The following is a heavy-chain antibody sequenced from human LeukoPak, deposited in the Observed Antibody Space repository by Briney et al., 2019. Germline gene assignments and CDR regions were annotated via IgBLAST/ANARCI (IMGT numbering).Heavy chain of an antibody. J-gene: IGHJ6*02. CDR1: GGSIGTYS. CDR2: IYYSGTT. Sequence: SETLSLTCTVSGGSIGTYSWNWIRQPPGKGLEWIGYIYYSGTTNYNPSLKSRVTISVDTSKNQFSLKLSSVTAADTAVYYCARLDTIVVPAAPYYYYYGMDVWGQGTTVTVSS. CDR3: ARLDTIVVPAAPYYYYYGMDV. D-gene: IGHD2-2*01. V-gene: IGHV4-59*08.